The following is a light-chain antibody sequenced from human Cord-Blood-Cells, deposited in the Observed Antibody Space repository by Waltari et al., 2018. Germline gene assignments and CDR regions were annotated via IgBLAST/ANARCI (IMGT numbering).Light chain of an antibody. J-gene: IGKJ2*03. Sequence: DIQMTQSPSSLSASVGDRVTITCLASQSINSYLNWYQQKPGKAPKLLIYASSSLQSGVPSRFSGSGAGTDFTLTISSLQPEDFATYYCQESYSTLMYSFGQGTKLEIK. V-gene: IGKV1-39*01. CDR2: ASS. CDR3: QESYSTLMYS. CDR1: QSINSY.